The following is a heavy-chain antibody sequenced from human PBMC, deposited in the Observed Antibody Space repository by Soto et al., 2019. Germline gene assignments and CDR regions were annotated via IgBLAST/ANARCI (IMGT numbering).Heavy chain of an antibody. V-gene: IGHV1-18*01. D-gene: IGHD3-10*01. CDR2: INTHNGNT. Sequence: QVQLEQSAPEVKKPGASVKVSCKASGYTFTTYGISWVRQAPGQGLERLGWINTHNGNTNYAQNHQGRVIMNADTSTSTAYMELRSLRSDDTAIYYCTGEGSAPYYDYGMDAWGQGTTVTVSS. CDR1: GYTFTTYG. CDR3: TGEGSAPYYDYGMDA. J-gene: IGHJ6*02.